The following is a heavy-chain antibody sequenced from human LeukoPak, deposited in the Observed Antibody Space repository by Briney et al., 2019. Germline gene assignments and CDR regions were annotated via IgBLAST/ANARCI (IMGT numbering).Heavy chain of an antibody. CDR1: GFSFSSYW. V-gene: IGHV3-7*01. Sequence: GGSLKLSCVASGFSFSSYWMSWVRQAPGKGLEWVANIKQDGSEKYYVDSVKGRFTISRDNAKNSLYLQMNSLRAEDTAVYYCARGPNDSSGSLYFDYWGQGTLVTVSS. D-gene: IGHD3-22*01. CDR2: IKQDGSEK. J-gene: IGHJ4*02. CDR3: ARGPNDSSGSLYFDY.